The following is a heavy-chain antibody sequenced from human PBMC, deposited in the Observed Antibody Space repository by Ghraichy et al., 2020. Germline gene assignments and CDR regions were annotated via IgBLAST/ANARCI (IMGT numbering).Heavy chain of an antibody. J-gene: IGHJ5*02. V-gene: IGHV4-39*01. D-gene: IGHD3-22*01. Sequence: SQTLSLTCTVSGGSISSSSYYWGWIRQPPGKGLEWIGSIYYSGSTYYNPSLKSRVTISVDTSKNQFSLKLSSVTAADTAVYYCARRSGAFVYDSSGSQGRWFDPWGQGTLVTVSS. CDR1: GGSISSSSYY. CDR3: ARRSGAFVYDSSGSQGRWFDP. CDR2: IYYSGST.